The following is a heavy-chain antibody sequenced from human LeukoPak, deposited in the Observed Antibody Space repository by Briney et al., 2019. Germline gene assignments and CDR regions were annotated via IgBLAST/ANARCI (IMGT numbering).Heavy chain of an antibody. Sequence: GGSLRLSCAASGFTFSSYEMNWVRQAPGKGLEWVSAISGSGGSTYYADSVKGRFTISRDNSKNTLYLQMNSLRAEDTAVYYCAKDSSLYDSSGYTPVGFDYWGQGTLVTVSS. V-gene: IGHV3-23*01. J-gene: IGHJ4*02. CDR2: ISGSGGST. CDR1: GFTFSSYE. CDR3: AKDSSLYDSSGYTPVGFDY. D-gene: IGHD3-22*01.